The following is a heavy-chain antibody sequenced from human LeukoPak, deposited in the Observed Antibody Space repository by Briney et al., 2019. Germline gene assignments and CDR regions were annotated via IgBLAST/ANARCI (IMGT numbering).Heavy chain of an antibody. J-gene: IGHJ4*02. V-gene: IGHV1-8*01. D-gene: IGHD6-13*01. CDR2: LNPNSAKT. CDR3: ARGRPGLAAAGTYDF. Sequence: ASVTVSFTSSGYTFTISDINRLRQAPGQGPEWKGWLNPNSAKTGYAQNFQGRVTLTHATSTSTAYMELSNLRFEDTAVYYCARGRPGLAAAGTYDFWGQGTLITVSS. CDR1: GYTFTISD.